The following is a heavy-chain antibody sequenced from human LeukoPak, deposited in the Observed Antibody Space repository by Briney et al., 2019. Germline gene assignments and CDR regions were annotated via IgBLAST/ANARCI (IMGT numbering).Heavy chain of an antibody. CDR1: GYSISSGYY. V-gene: IGHV4-38-2*01. CDR2: IYHSGST. CDR3: ARHGGEDYDILTGYYKVVWFDP. J-gene: IGHJ5*02. D-gene: IGHD3-9*01. Sequence: PSETLSLTSAVSGYSISSGYYWGWIRQPPGKGLEWIGSIYHSGSTYYNPSLKSRVTISVDTSKNQFSLKLSSVTAADTAVYYCARHGGEDYDILTGYYKVVWFDPWGQGTLVTVSS.